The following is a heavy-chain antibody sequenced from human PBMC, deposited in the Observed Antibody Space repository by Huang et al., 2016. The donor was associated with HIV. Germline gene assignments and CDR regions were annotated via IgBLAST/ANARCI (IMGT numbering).Heavy chain of an antibody. CDR1: GGSFNNFG. V-gene: IGHV1-69*13. CDR2: IIPRCGTR. CDR3: AKRGGAWGSPYAFDL. D-gene: IGHD3-16*01. Sequence: QVQLVQSGAEVRKTGSSVKVSCRASGGSFNNFGINWVRQAPGQGLEWMGGIIPRCGTRNDAQRCKDRGTITADETTGVVHLEVTSLRSDDTAVYFCAKRGGAWGSPYAFDLWGPGTMVTVSS. J-gene: IGHJ3*01.